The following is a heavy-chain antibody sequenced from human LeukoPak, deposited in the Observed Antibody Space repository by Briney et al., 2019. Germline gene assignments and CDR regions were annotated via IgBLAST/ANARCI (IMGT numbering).Heavy chain of an antibody. CDR2: IYYSGST. Sequence: SETLSLTCTVSGGSISSYYWSWIRQPPGKGLEWIGYIYYSGSTNYNPSLKSRVTISVDTSKNQFSLKLSSVTAADTAVYYCARHSYYYDSSGRVEWFDPWGQGTLVTVSS. CDR1: GGSISSYY. CDR3: ARHSYYYDSSGRVEWFDP. J-gene: IGHJ5*02. V-gene: IGHV4-59*08. D-gene: IGHD3-22*01.